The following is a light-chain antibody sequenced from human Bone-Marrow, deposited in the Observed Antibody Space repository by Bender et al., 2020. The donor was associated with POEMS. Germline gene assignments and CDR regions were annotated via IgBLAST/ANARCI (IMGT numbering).Light chain of an antibody. V-gene: IGLV2-14*03. J-gene: IGLJ2*01. Sequence: QSALTQPASVSGSPGQSITISCTGTTSDVGGYNYVSWYQQHPGKAPKLMIYDVSSRPSGVSNRFSGSKSGNTASLTISGLQPEDEADYYCCSYTSSTTLVFGGGTKVTVL. CDR2: DVS. CDR3: CSYTSSTTLV. CDR1: TSDVGGYNY.